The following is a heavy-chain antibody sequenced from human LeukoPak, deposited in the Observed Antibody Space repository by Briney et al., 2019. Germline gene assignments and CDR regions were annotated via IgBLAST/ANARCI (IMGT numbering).Heavy chain of an antibody. D-gene: IGHD6-19*01. CDR2: INAGNGNT. CDR1: GYTFTSYA. J-gene: IGHJ6*02. Sequence: ASVKVSCKASGYTFTSYAMHWVRQAPGQRLEWMGWINAGNGNTKYSQKFQGRVTITRDTSASTAYMELSSLRSEDTAVYYCARASSSGWNALYYYYGMDVWGQGTTVTVSS. CDR3: ARASSSGWNALYYYYGMDV. V-gene: IGHV1-3*01.